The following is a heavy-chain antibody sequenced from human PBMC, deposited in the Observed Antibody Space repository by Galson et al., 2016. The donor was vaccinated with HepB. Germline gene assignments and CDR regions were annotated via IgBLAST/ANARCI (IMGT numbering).Heavy chain of an antibody. CDR1: GFVFGDYD. J-gene: IGHJ5*02. Sequence: SLRLSCAGSGFVFGDYDMHWVRQAPGKGLECISYINRSSRDIWYADSVKGRATISRDNAKNSLSLQMNSLRPEDTAVYYCARYRINWFDPWGRGTLVTVSS. D-gene: IGHD3-16*02. CDR2: INRSSRDI. V-gene: IGHV3-11*01. CDR3: ARYRINWFDP.